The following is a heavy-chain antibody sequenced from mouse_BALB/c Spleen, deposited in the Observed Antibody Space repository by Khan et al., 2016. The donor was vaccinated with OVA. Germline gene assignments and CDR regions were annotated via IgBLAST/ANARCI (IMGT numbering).Heavy chain of an antibody. V-gene: IGHV14-3*02. CDR3: ARGRGYGKIFYAMDY. CDR2: IAPKNDNT. CDR1: GFNIKDSF. J-gene: IGHJ4*01. D-gene: IGHD1-1*01. Sequence: VQLQQSGAELVKPGASVKLSCTASGFNIKDSFIHWVKQRPEQGLEWIGRIAPKNDNTKFDPNFQGKASITADTSSNTAYLQLSSVTSEDTAVYFCARGRGYGKIFYAMDYWGQGTSVTVSS.